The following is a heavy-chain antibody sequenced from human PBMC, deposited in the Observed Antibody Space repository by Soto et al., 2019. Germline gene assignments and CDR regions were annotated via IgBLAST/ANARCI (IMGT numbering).Heavy chain of an antibody. D-gene: IGHD1-20*01. J-gene: IGHJ4*02. CDR3: AREQYNWKI. CDR2: VFHTGNT. Sequence: SETLSLTCSFSVDSIISYYWAWIRQPPGKGLQWIGYVFHTGNTNYNPSLKSRVTISEDASKNQVSLRLTSVTAADTAVYSCAREQYNWKIWGQGTLVTVSS. CDR1: VDSIISYY. V-gene: IGHV4-59*01.